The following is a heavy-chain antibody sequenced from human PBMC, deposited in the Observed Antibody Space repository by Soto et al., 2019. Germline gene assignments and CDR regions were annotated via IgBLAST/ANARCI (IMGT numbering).Heavy chain of an antibody. CDR3: ARHLTIFGVVIPPYYYYYMDV. Sequence: SETLSLTCTVSGGSISSSSYYWGWIRQPPGKGLEWIGSIYYSGSTYYNPSLKSRVTISVDTSKNQFSLKLSSVTAADTAVYYCARHLTIFGVVIPPYYYYYMDVWGKGTTVTVSS. CDR2: IYYSGST. J-gene: IGHJ6*03. V-gene: IGHV4-39*01. D-gene: IGHD3-3*01. CDR1: GGSISSSSYY.